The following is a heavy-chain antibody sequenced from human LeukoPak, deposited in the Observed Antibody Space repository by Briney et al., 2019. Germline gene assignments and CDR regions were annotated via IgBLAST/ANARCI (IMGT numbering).Heavy chain of an antibody. J-gene: IGHJ4*02. CDR3: VKRYGDYVGAYTD. CDR2: IGGSGGRT. V-gene: IGHV3-23*01. CDR1: GFTFRSCS. Sequence: PGGSLRLSCAASGFTFRSCSMIWVRQAPGKGLQWVSAIGGSGGRTDYADSVKGRFTISRDNSKNTLYLQMNSLRAEDMAVYYCVKRYGDYVGAYTDWGQGTLVTVSS. D-gene: IGHD4-17*01.